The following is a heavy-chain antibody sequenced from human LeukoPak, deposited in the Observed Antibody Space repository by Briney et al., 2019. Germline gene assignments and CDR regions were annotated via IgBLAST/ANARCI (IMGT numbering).Heavy chain of an antibody. CDR1: GFSFSSYA. V-gene: IGHV3-13*01. CDR3: ARIGVDAFDI. J-gene: IGHJ3*02. CDR2: IGTDGDT. Sequence: PGGSLRLSCATSGFSFSSYAMSWVRQAPGKGLEWVSAIGTDGDTFYPGSVKGRFTISRDNAENSLYLQMNSLRAEDTAVYYCARIGVDAFDIWGQGTMVTVSS.